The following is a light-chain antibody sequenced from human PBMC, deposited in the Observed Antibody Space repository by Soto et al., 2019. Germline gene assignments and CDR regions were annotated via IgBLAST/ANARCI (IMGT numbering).Light chain of an antibody. CDR3: QQYGSQ. CDR1: QSVSGTY. CDR2: GAC. V-gene: IGKV3-20*01. J-gene: IGKJ1*01. Sequence: EIVLTQSPGTLSLSQGERATLFCRASQSVSGTYLAWYQQKPGQAPSLLIYGACSRATGLQDRFSGSGSGTDFTLTISRLEPKDFAVDYWQQYGSQFGHGTKLEI.